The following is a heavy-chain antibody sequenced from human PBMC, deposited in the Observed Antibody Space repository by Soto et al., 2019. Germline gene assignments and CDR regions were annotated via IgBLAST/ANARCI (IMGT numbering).Heavy chain of an antibody. D-gene: IGHD3-10*01. CDR1: GGSISSVGYY. Sequence: QVQLQESGPGLVKPSQTLSLTCTVSGGSISSVGYYWSWIRQHPGKGLEWIGYIYYSGSTYYNPSLKSPVTISIDTSKTRFSLKLSSVTAAHTAVYDCERGYGSGSKNYYYYYMAVCGKGTTVTVSS. CDR3: ERGYGSGSKNYYYYYMAV. J-gene: IGHJ6*03. V-gene: IGHV4-31*01. CDR2: IYYSGST.